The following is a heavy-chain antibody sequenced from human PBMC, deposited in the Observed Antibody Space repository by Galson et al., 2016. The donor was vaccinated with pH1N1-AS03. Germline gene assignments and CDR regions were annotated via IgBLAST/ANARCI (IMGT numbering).Heavy chain of an antibody. J-gene: IGHJ4*02. V-gene: IGHV4-4*02. CDR2: IYESGST. D-gene: IGHD1-26*01. CDR3: ARVYGGSSFDY. CDR1: GGSIFSTNW. Sequence: ETLSLTCAVSGGSIFSTNWWSWVRQPPGKGLEWIGEIYESGSTNYNPSLKSRVTISVDKSKNQFSLKVTSVTAADTAVYYCARVYGGSSFDYWGQGTLVTVSS.